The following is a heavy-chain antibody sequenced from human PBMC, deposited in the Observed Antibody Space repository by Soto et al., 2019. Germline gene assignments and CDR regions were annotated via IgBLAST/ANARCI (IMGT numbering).Heavy chain of an antibody. CDR1: GFTCSSYA. J-gene: IGHJ6*03. CDR2: ISSNGGST. Sequence: EVQLVESGGGLVQPGGSLRLSCAASGFTCSSYAMHWVRQAPGKGLEYVSAISSNGGSTYYANSVKGRFTISRDNSKNTLYLQMGSLRAEDMAVYYCARVYCTGGSCYPGWDYYYMDVWGKGTTVTVSS. CDR3: ARVYCTGGSCYPGWDYYYMDV. V-gene: IGHV3-64*01. D-gene: IGHD2-15*01.